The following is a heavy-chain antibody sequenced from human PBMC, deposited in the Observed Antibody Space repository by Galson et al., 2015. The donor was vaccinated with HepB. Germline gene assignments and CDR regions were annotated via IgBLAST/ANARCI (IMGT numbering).Heavy chain of an antibody. CDR3: AKGTERRLTTMTSHNYFDH. V-gene: IGHV3-23*01. CDR2: ITAGGRT. Sequence: SLRLSCAASGFAFGTHSMTWVCQAPGKGLQWVSTITAGGRTTYAESVTGRFTVSRDNSNNRVYLQMNSLRVADTAVYYCAKGTERRLTTMTSHNYFDHWGRGALVTVSS. D-gene: IGHD2-2*01. J-gene: IGHJ4*02. CDR1: GFAFGTHS.